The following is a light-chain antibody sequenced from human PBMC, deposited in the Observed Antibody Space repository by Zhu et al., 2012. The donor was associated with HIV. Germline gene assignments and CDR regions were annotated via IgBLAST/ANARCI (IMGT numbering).Light chain of an antibody. CDR1: QSVTSTY. CDR3: QHYGSSLWT. Sequence: EIVLTQSPGTLSLSPGERATLSCRASQSVTSTYFAWYKQKPGQAPRLLIYGASSRATGIPDRFSGSGSGTDFTLTISRLEPEDFAVYYCQHYGSSLWTFGQGTKVEIK. J-gene: IGKJ1*01. CDR2: GAS. V-gene: IGKV3-20*01.